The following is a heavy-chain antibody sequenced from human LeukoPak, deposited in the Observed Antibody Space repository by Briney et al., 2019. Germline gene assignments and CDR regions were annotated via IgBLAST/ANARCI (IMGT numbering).Heavy chain of an antibody. D-gene: IGHD3-22*01. CDR2: IYYSGST. V-gene: IGHV4-59*08. CDR3: ARRYKYYYDSSGSCASDI. J-gene: IGHJ3*02. Sequence: PSETLSLTCTVPGGSISSYYWSWIRQPPGKGLEWIGYIYYSGSTNYNPSLKSRATISVDTSKNQFSLKLSSVTAADTAVYYCARRYKYYYDSSGSCASDIWGQGTMVTVSS. CDR1: GGSISSYY.